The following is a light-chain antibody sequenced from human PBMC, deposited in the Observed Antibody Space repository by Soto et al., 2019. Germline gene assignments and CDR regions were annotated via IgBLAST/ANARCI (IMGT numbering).Light chain of an antibody. Sequence: HSVLTQPASVSGSPGQSITISCTGTSSDVGAYNYVSWYQQHPGNAPKLMIYEVSNRPSGVSIRFSGSKSGNTASLTISGLQAEDEADYFCSSYTVSSTYVFGTGTKLTVL. CDR2: EVS. V-gene: IGLV2-14*01. CDR3: SSYTVSSTYV. CDR1: SSDVGAYNY. J-gene: IGLJ1*01.